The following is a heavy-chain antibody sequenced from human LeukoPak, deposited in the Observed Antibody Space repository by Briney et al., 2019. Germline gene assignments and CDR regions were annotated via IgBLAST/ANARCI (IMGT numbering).Heavy chain of an antibody. CDR3: ARDLSGIDY. CDR2: INPNSGGT. D-gene: IGHD1-26*01. Sequence: EASVKVSCKASGYTFTSYAMNWVRQAPGQGLEWMGRINPNSGGTNYAQKFQGRVTMTRDTSISTAYMELSRLRSDDTAVYYCARDLSGIDYWGQGTLVTVSS. J-gene: IGHJ4*02. V-gene: IGHV1-2*06. CDR1: GYTFTSYA.